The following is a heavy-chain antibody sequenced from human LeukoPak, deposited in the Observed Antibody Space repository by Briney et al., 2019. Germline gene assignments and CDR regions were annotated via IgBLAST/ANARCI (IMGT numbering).Heavy chain of an antibody. CDR3: ARGRDGYPPTPFDY. CDR1: GFTFSSYW. J-gene: IGHJ4*02. V-gene: IGHV3-7*03. Sequence: PGGSLRLSCAASGFTFSSYWMSWVRQAPGKGLEWVANIKEDGSKNYYVNSVKGRFTISRDNAKNALYLQMNSLRAEDTAVYYCARGRDGYPPTPFDYWGQGTLVTVSS. CDR2: IKEDGSKN. D-gene: IGHD5-24*01.